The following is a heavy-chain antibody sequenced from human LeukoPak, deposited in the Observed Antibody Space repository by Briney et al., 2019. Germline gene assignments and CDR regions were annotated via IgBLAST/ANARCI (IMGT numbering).Heavy chain of an antibody. J-gene: IGHJ6*02. CDR1: GYSFTSYW. V-gene: IGHV5-51*01. CDR3: ARRSLVAATSAPMDV. D-gene: IGHD2-15*01. CDR2: IYPGDSDT. Sequence: GESLKISCKGSGYSFTSYWIGWVRQMPGKGLEWMGIIYPGDSDTRYSPSFQGQVTISADKSISTAYLQWSSLKASDTAMYYCARRSLVAATSAPMDVWGQGTTVTVSS.